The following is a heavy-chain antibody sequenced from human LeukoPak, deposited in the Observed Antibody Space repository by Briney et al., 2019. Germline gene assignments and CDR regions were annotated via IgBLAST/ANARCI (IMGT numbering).Heavy chain of an antibody. J-gene: IGHJ4*02. CDR1: GGSFSGYF. CDR2: INHSGSI. D-gene: IGHD1-1*01. Sequence: PSETLSLTCGAYGGSFSGYFWSWIRQPPGKGLEWIGEINHSGSINYNPSLKSRVTLSVDTSMNQFSLKLSSVTAADTAVYYCARGERRYYFDYWGQGTLVTVSS. CDR3: ARGERRYYFDY. V-gene: IGHV4-34*01.